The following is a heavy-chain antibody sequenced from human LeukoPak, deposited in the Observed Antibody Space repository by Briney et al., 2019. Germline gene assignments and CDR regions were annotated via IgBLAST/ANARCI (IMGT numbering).Heavy chain of an antibody. CDR3: ARASDYGGNRFDP. CDR2: IYYSGST. V-gene: IGHV4-31*03. CDR1: GGSISSGGYY. D-gene: IGHD4-23*01. Sequence: SETLSLTCTVSGGSISSGGYYWSWIRQHPGKGLEWIGYIYYSGSTYYNPSLKSRVTISVDTSKNQFSLKLSSVTAADTAVYYCARASDYGGNRFDPWGQGTLVTVSS. J-gene: IGHJ5*02.